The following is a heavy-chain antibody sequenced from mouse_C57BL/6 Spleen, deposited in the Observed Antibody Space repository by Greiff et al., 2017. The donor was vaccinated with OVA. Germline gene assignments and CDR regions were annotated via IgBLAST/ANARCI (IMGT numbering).Heavy chain of an antibody. CDR3: ACLTTVVAPYAMDY. CDR1: GYTFTSYW. J-gene: IGHJ4*01. D-gene: IGHD1-1*01. CDR2: IHPNSGST. V-gene: IGHV1-64*01. Sequence: QVQLQQPGAELVKPGASVKLSCKASGYTFTSYWMHWVKQRPGQGLEWIGMIHPNSGSTNYNEKFKSKATLTVDKSSSTAYMQLSSLTSEDSAVDYGACLTTVVAPYAMDYWGQGTSVTVSS.